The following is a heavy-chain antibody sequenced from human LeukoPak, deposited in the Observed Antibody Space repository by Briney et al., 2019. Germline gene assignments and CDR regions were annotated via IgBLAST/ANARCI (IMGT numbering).Heavy chain of an antibody. CDR2: IYYSGST. V-gene: IGHV4-39*01. CDR3: ARHWGSPAAYAAGWFDP. D-gene: IGHD2-2*01. J-gene: IGHJ5*02. CDR1: GGSISTKNYC. Sequence: SETLSLTCSVSGGSISTKNYCWGWIRQPPGKGLEWIATIYYSGSTHYNPFLNSRVTISVDTSKNQFSLKLSSVTAADTAVYSCARHWGSPAAYAAGWFDPWGQGTLVTVSS.